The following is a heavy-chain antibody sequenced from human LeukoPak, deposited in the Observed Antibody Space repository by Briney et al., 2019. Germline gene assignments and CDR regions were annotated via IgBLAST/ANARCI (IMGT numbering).Heavy chain of an antibody. V-gene: IGHV5-51*01. CDR3: ARRRVDGGDCSSTSCYSDALDY. Sequence: GESLKISCKGSGYSFTSYWIGWVRQMPGKGLGWMGIIYPGDSDTRYSPSFQGQVTISADKSISTAYLQWSSLKASDTAMYYCARRRVDGGDCSSTSCYSDALDYWGQGTLVTVSS. D-gene: IGHD2-2*01. CDR2: IYPGDSDT. CDR1: GYSFTSYW. J-gene: IGHJ4*02.